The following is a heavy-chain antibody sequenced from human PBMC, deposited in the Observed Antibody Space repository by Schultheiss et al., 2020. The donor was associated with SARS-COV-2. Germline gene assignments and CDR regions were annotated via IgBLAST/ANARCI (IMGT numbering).Heavy chain of an antibody. J-gene: IGHJ4*02. Sequence: GGSLRLSCAASGFTVGSTYMSWVRQAPGKGLEWVSVIFSGGSTFYVDSVKGRFTISRDNSKNTLYLQMDSLRAEDTAVYYCARLLDYGDFSDYWGQGALVTVSS. CDR2: IFSGGST. CDR3: ARLLDYGDFSDY. D-gene: IGHD4-17*01. CDR1: GFTVGSTY. V-gene: IGHV3-53*01.